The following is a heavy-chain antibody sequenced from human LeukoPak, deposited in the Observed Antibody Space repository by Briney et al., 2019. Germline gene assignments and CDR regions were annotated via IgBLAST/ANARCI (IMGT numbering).Heavy chain of an antibody. V-gene: IGHV3-53*01. CDR1: GFIVSSTY. J-gene: IGHJ6*02. Sequence: QPGRSLRLSCAASGFIVSSTYMNWVRQAPGRGLEWVSVLYDGGYTYYSDSVEGRFVISRDDSKNTLYLRMNNLRLEDTALYYCARTTSYFSYHMDVWGQGTAVTVS. CDR2: LYDGGYT. CDR3: ARTTSYFSYHMDV. D-gene: IGHD2/OR15-2a*01.